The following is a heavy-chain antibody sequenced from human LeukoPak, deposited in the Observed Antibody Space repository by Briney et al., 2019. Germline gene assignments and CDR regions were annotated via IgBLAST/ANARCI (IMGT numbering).Heavy chain of an antibody. CDR3: ARLGGPGDY. CDR2: IYYSGST. D-gene: IGHD3-16*01. J-gene: IGHJ4*02. Sequence: ASLRLSCAASGFTFSSYAMSWIRQPPGKGLEWIGSIYYSGSTYYNPSLKSRVTISVDTSKNQFSLKLSSVTAADTAVYYCARLGGPGDYWGQGTLVTVSS. V-gene: IGHV4-39*01. CDR1: GFTFSSYA.